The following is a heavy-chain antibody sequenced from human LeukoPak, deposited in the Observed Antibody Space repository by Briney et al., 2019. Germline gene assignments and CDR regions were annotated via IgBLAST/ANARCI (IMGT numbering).Heavy chain of an antibody. CDR1: GFTFSSYS. CDR2: ISSSSSYI. CDR3: ARVGIGLYSCGLDY. Sequence: GGTLRLSCAASGFTFSSYSMNWVRQAPGKGLEWVSSISSSSSYIYYADLVRGRFTFSRDNAKNSLYLQMNSLSAEETAVYYCARVGIGLYSCGLDYWGQGTLVTVSS. D-gene: IGHD6-19*01. J-gene: IGHJ4*02. V-gene: IGHV3-21*01.